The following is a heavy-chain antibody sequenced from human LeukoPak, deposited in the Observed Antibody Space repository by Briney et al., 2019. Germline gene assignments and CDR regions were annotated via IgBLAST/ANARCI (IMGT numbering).Heavy chain of an antibody. CDR2: MNANSGNA. CDR3: GRSGGYHPLDY. V-gene: IGHV1-8*01. CDR1: GYTFTSYD. D-gene: IGHD5-12*01. J-gene: IGHJ4*02. Sequence: ASVKVSCKTSGYTFTSYDINWARQAPGQGLEWMGWMNANSGNAGFAQKFQGRVTMTRDTSINTAYMELSSLRSEDTAVYYCGRSGGYHPLDYWGQGTLVTVSS.